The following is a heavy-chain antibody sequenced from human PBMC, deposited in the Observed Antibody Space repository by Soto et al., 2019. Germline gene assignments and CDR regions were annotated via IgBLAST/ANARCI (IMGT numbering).Heavy chain of an antibody. D-gene: IGHD3-10*01. CDR3: ARHQDSYYKDHFDY. V-gene: IGHV4-39*01. Sequence: PSETLSLTCTVSGVSVSSSDYYWGWIRQPPGKGLEWIGSVYYSGITYYNPSLKSRVTISVDTPKNQFSLRLRSVTAADTAVYYCARHQDSYYKDHFDYWGQGALVTVSS. CDR2: VYYSGIT. CDR1: GVSVSSSDYY. J-gene: IGHJ4*02.